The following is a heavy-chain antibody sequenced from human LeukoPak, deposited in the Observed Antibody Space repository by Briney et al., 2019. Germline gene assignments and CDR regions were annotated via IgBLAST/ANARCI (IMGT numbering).Heavy chain of an antibody. CDR3: ARQTGHGYSYGYDFDY. V-gene: IGHV3-21*01. J-gene: IGHJ4*02. D-gene: IGHD5-18*01. CDR2: ISSSSSYI. CDR1: GFTFSSYS. Sequence: GRSLRLSCAASGFTFSSYSMNWVRQAPGKGLEWVSSISSSSSYIYYADSVKGRFTISRDNAKNSLYLQMNSLRAEDTAVYYCARQTGHGYSYGYDFDYWGQGTLVTVSS.